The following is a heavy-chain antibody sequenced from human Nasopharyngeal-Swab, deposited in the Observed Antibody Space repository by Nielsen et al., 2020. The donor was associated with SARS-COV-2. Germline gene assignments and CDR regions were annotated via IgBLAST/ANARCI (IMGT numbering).Heavy chain of an antibody. Sequence: ASAQVSCKASGYTSTSFSVHWRRQAPGQRPEWRGWINTNTGNPTFAQAFRGRFVFSLDTSVTTAHLQISSLKAEDTATYYCARVLGRGGSNYHFGYWGQGTLVTVSS. CDR3: ARVLGRGGSNYHFGY. V-gene: IGHV7-4-1*02. J-gene: IGHJ4*02. D-gene: IGHD5-24*01. CDR2: INTNTGNP. CDR1: GYTSTSFS.